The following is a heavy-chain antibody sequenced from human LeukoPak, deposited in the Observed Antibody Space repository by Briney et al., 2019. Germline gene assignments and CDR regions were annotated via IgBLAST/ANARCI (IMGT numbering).Heavy chain of an antibody. V-gene: IGHV4-39*07. D-gene: IGHD6-6*01. Sequence: SETLSLTCTVSGGSISSSSYYWGWIRQPPGKGLEWIGSIYYTGSTYYNPSLKSRVTISVDTSKNQFSLKLSSVTAADTAVYYCARRQLGRHWYFDLWGRGTLVTVSS. CDR2: IYYTGST. CDR1: GGSISSSSYY. CDR3: ARRQLGRHWYFDL. J-gene: IGHJ2*01.